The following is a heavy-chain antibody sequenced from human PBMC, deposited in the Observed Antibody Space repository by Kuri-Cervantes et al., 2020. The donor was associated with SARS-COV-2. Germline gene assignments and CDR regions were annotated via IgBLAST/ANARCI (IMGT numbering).Heavy chain of an antibody. CDR3: ARAASEASMSSRKYFQN. D-gene: IGHD2-2*01. Sequence: GGSLTPSCEASRLIFTIFAMHWVRQAPGKGLGWVAFISYDGNNQYYADSVRGRFSISRGHSMLYLKMNSLRAEDTAVYYCARAASEASMSSRKYFQNWGQGTLVTVSS. CDR2: ISYDGNNQ. CDR1: RLIFTIFA. V-gene: IGHV3-30-3*01. J-gene: IGHJ1*01.